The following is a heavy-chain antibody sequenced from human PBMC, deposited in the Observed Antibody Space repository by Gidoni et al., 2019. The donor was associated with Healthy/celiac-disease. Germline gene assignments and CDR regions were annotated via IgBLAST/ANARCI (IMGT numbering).Heavy chain of an antibody. Sequence: EVQLVESGGGLVKPGGSLRLSCAASGFTFSNAWMRWVRQAPGKGLEWVGRIKSKTDGGTTDYAAPVKGRFTISRDDSKNTLYLQMNSLKTEDTAVYYCTTASGDYGPPSADAFDIWGQGTMVTVSS. CDR1: GFTFSNAW. CDR3: TTASGDYGPPSADAFDI. J-gene: IGHJ3*02. V-gene: IGHV3-15*01. CDR2: IKSKTDGGTT. D-gene: IGHD4-17*01.